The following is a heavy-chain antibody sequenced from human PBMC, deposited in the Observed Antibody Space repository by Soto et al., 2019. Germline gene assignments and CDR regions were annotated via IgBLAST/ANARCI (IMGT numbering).Heavy chain of an antibody. V-gene: IGHV3-9*01. CDR2: ISLASKTI. CDR1: EFVFDEYT. Sequence: EVQLVQSGGGMVQPGRSLRLSCAASEFVFDEYTMYWVRQAPGKGLEWVASISLASKTIVYADSVRGRFTISRDNVQSYLFLQMNSLRIEDTAFYYCAKGGSFDPWGQGTLVTVSS. J-gene: IGHJ5*02. CDR3: AKGGSFDP. D-gene: IGHD3-10*01.